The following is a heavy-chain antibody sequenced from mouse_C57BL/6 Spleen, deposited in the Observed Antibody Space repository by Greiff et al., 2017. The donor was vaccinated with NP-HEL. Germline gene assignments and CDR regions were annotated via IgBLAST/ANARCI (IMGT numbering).Heavy chain of an antibody. CDR3: ARVGYYGPWFAY. D-gene: IGHD1-2*01. CDR1: GYTFTSYW. V-gene: IGHV1-72*01. CDR2: IDPNSGGT. Sequence: QVHVKQPGAELVKPGASVKLSCKASGYTFTSYWMHWVKQRPGLGLEWIGRIDPNSGGTKYNEKFKSKATLTVDKPSSTAYMQLSSLTSEDSAVYYCARVGYYGPWFAYWGEGTLVTVSA. J-gene: IGHJ3*01.